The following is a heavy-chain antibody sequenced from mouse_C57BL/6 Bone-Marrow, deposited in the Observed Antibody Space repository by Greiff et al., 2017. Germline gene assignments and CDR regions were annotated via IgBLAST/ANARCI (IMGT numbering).Heavy chain of an antibody. Sequence: EVKLLESGPGLAKPSQTLSLTCSVTGYSITSDYWNWIRKFPGNKLEYMGYISYSGSTYYNPSLNSRISITRDTSKNQYYLQLNSVTNEDTATYYCAREGGYYCGSSSYYYAMDYWGQGTSVTVSS. J-gene: IGHJ4*01. CDR2: ISYSGST. D-gene: IGHD1-1*01. CDR3: AREGGYYCGSSSYYYAMDY. CDR1: GYSITSDY. V-gene: IGHV3-8*01.